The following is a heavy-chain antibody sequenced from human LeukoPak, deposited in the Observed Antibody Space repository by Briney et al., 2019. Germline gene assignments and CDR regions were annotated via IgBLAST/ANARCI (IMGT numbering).Heavy chain of an antibody. V-gene: IGHV4-39*07. Sequence: SETLSLTCTVSGGSISSGSFYWGWIRQPPGKGLEWIGSIYYSGSTYYNPSLKSRVTVSVDTSKNQFSLELTSVTAADTAVYFCARDKTFEVVNFFDSWGQGILVTVSS. D-gene: IGHD3-3*01. J-gene: IGHJ4*02. CDR3: ARDKTFEVVNFFDS. CDR1: GGSISSGSFY. CDR2: IYYSGST.